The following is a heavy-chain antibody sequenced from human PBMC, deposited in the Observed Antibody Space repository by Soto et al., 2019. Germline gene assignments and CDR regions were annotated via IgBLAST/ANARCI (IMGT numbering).Heavy chain of an antibody. J-gene: IGHJ4*02. CDR2: IWYDGSNK. CDR3: ARDGPHRGEDLELPDY. D-gene: IGHD1-7*01. Sequence: GGSLRLSCAASGFTFSSYGMHWVRQAPGKGLEWVAVIWYDGSNKYYADSVKGRFTISRDNSKNTLYLQMNSLRAEDTAVYYCARDGPHRGEDLELPDYWGQGTLVTVSS. CDR1: GFTFSSYG. V-gene: IGHV3-33*01.